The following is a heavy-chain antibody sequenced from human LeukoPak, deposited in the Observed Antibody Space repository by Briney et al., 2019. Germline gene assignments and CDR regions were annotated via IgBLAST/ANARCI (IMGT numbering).Heavy chain of an antibody. CDR3: SRDGPSGSNMASDY. V-gene: IGHV1-2*02. Sequence: GDSVKVSCKASGYTFSGHHMHWVRQAPGQGLEWMGWILPNSGGTHYGQKFQGGVTMTGDTSINTAYIELTRLTSDDTAVYYCSRDGPSGSNMASDYWGQGTLVTVSS. J-gene: IGHJ4*02. CDR2: ILPNSGGT. CDR1: GYTFSGHH. D-gene: IGHD1-26*01.